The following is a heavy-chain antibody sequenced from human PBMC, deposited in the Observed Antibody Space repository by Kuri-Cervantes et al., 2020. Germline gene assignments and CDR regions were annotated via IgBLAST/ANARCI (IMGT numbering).Heavy chain of an antibody. J-gene: IGHJ3*02. V-gene: IGHV3-69-1*01. Sequence: GESLKISCAASGFTFSDYYMNWVRQAPGKGLEWVSSISSSSTIYYADSVKGRFTISRDNAKNSLYLQMNSLRAEDTAVYYCARDHCSGGSCYSFGAFDIWGQGTMVTVSS. CDR2: ISSSSTI. D-gene: IGHD2-15*01. CDR1: GFTFSDYY. CDR3: ARDHCSGGSCYSFGAFDI.